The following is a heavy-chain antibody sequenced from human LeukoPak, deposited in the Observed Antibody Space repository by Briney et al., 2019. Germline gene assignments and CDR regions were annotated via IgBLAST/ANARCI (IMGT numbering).Heavy chain of an antibody. CDR1: GFTFSSYG. V-gene: IGHV3-30*18. CDR2: ISYDGSNK. Sequence: GRSLRLSCAASGFTFSSYGMHWVSQAPGKGLEWVAVISYDGSNKYYADSVKGRFTISRDNSKNTLYLQMNSLRAEDTAVYYCAKDLDSSGYYPHGAFDIWGQGTMVTVSS. J-gene: IGHJ3*02. D-gene: IGHD3-22*01. CDR3: AKDLDSSGYYPHGAFDI.